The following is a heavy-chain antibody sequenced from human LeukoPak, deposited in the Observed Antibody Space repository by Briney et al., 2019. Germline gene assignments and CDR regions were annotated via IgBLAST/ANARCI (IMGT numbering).Heavy chain of an antibody. CDR3: ARAPDSYGRKSGVLDY. J-gene: IGHJ4*02. D-gene: IGHD5-18*01. Sequence: GGSLRLSCAASGFTFSSYAMHWVRQAPGKGLEWVAVISYDGSNKYYADSVKGRFTISRDNSKNTLYLQMNSLRSEDTAVYYCARAPDSYGRKSGVLDYWGQGTLVTVSS. V-gene: IGHV3-30-3*01. CDR2: ISYDGSNK. CDR1: GFTFSSYA.